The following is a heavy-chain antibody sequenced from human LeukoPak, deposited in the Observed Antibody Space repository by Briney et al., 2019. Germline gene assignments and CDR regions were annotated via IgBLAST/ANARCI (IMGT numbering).Heavy chain of an antibody. CDR3: AKDTSTMVRGVMYFDY. CDR1: GFTFDDYA. J-gene: IGHJ4*02. D-gene: IGHD3-10*01. V-gene: IGHV3-9*01. Sequence: GGSLRLSCAASGFTFDDYAMHWVRQAPGKGLEWVSGISWNSGSIGYADSVKGRFTISRDNAKNSLYLQMNSLRAEDTALYYCAKDTSTMVRGVMYFDYWGQGTLVTVSS. CDR2: ISWNSGSI.